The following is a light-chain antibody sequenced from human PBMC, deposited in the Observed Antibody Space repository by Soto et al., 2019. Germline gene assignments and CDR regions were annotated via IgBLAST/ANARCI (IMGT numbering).Light chain of an antibody. CDR3: QSYDSDFVV. CDR1: HNDIGTYDY. J-gene: IGLJ2*01. CDR2: GVT. V-gene: IGLV2-14*03. Sequence: QSALTQPTSVSGSPGQSISISCTGNHNDIGTYDYVSWYQQHPGRAPRLLIHGVTTRASGISDRFSASKSGLTASLTISGLQPEDEADYYCQSYDSDFVVFGGGTKLTVL.